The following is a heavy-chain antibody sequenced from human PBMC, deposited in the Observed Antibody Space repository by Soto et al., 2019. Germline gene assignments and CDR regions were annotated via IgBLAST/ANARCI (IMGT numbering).Heavy chain of an antibody. CDR3: AADRSGVYARVRLFNWYFDL. V-gene: IGHV1-58*01. CDR2: IVVGSGNT. J-gene: IGHJ2*01. Sequence: QMQLVQSGPEVKKPGTSVKVSCKASGFTFTSSAVQWVRQARGQRLEWIGWIVVGSGNTNYAQKFQERVTITRDMSTSTAYMELSSLRSEDTAVYYCAADRSGVYARVRLFNWYFDLWGRGTLVTVSS. CDR1: GFTFTSSA. D-gene: IGHD2-8*01.